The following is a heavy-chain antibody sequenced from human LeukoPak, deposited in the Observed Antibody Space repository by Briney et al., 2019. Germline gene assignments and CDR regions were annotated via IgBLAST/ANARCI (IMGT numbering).Heavy chain of an antibody. CDR3: GASYDSSGYQPDY. Sequence: ASLKVSCKASGYTFTDDYIHWVRQAPGQGLEWMGWINVNSGGTNYAQKFYARVTMTRDTSISTAYMELSRLRSDDTAVYYCGASYDSSGYQPDYWGQGTLVTVSS. D-gene: IGHD3-22*01. CDR1: GYTFTDDY. V-gene: IGHV1-2*02. J-gene: IGHJ4*02. CDR2: INVNSGGT.